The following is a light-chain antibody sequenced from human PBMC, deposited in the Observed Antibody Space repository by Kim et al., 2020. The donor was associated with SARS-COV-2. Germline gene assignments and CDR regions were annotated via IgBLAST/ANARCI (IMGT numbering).Light chain of an antibody. V-gene: IGKV1-27*01. CDR2: AAS. J-gene: IGKJ1*01. CDR3: QNYIGATWT. Sequence: ASVGDRVTITGRASQGISNYLSWYQQKPGKVPKLLCYAASALQSGVPSRFSGSGSETDFTLTISSLQPEDVATYYCQNYIGATWTFGQGTKMDIK. CDR1: QGISNY.